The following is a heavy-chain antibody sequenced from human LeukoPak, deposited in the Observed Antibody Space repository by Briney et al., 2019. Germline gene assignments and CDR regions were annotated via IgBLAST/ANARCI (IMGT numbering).Heavy chain of an antibody. V-gene: IGHV1-2*02. J-gene: IGHJ6*02. CDR3: ARDQRDYGKGGDYYYYGMDV. CDR1: GYTFTGYY. Sequence: ASVKISCKASGYTFTGYYMHWVRQAPGQGLEWMGWINPNSGGTNYAQKFQGRVTMTRDTSISTAYMELSRLRSDDTAVYYCARDQRDYGKGGDYYYYGMDVWGQGTTVTVSS. CDR2: INPNSGGT. D-gene: IGHD3-16*01.